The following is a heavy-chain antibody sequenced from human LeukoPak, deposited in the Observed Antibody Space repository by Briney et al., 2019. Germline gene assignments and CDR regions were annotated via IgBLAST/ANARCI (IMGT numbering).Heavy chain of an antibody. J-gene: IGHJ4*02. Sequence: PSETLSLTCTVPGGSISSSTYYWGWIRHPPGKGLEWVGSMYYSGSTDYNSSPKSRITISGDTSKNQFSLKLSSVTAADTAVYYCATQRDMGVVPGAPFENWGQGTLVTVSS. CDR1: GGSISSSTYY. D-gene: IGHD2-2*01. CDR3: ATQRDMGVVPGAPFEN. V-gene: IGHV4-39*01. CDR2: MYYSGST.